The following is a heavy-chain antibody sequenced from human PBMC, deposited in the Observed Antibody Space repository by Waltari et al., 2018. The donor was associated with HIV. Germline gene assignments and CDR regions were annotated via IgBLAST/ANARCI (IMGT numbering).Heavy chain of an antibody. V-gene: IGHV3-66*01. J-gene: IGHJ6*02. D-gene: IGHD2-21*02. CDR3: ASIAYCGGDCYPRGMDV. CDR2: IYSGGST. CDR1: GFTVSSHH. Sequence: EVQLVESGGRLVQPGGSLTPSCAASGFTVSSHHRSWVRQAPGKGLEWVSVIYSGGSTYYADSVKGRFTISRDNSKNTLYLQMNSLRAEDTAVYYCASIAYCGGDCYPRGMDVWGQGTTVTVSS.